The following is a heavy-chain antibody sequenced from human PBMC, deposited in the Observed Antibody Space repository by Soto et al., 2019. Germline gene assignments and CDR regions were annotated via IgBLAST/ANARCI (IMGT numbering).Heavy chain of an antibody. J-gene: IGHJ4*02. Sequence: GGSLRLSCAASGFNLWSNGMHWVRQAPGKGLEWVAITSYDGTNEYYADSVKGRFTISRDNSKNTLYLQMNSLRLEDTAVYYCVKGLWSSYSPFDYWGQGTLVTVSS. CDR1: GFNLWSNG. V-gene: IGHV3-30*18. CDR3: VKGLWSSYSPFDY. D-gene: IGHD3-3*01. CDR2: TSYDGTNE.